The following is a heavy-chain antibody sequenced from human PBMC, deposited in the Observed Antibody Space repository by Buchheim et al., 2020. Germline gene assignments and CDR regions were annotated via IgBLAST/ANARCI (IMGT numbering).Heavy chain of an antibody. CDR1: GFTFSSYE. CDR2: ISSSGSTI. V-gene: IGHV3-48*03. CDR3: ARVASYSYGMDV. J-gene: IGHJ6*02. Sequence: EVQLVESGGGLVQPGGSLRLSCAASGFTFSSYEMNWVRQAPGKGLECVSYISSSGSTIYYADSVKGRLPISRDNAKNSLYLRMNSLRAEDTAVYYCARVASYSYGMDVWGQGTT.